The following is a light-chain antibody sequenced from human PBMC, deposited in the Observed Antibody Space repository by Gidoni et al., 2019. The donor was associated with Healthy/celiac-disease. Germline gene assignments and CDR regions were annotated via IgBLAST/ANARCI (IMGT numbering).Light chain of an antibody. CDR3: QHYYSYPSL. V-gene: IGKV1-8*01. CDR1: QGISSY. CDR2: AAS. J-gene: IGKJ4*01. Sequence: AIRMTQSTSSFSSSTGDRVTTTCRASQGISSYLAWYQQKPGKAPKLLIYAASTLQSGVPSMCSGSASGTDFTITISFLQSEDFANYYCQHYYSYPSLFGGGTKVEIK.